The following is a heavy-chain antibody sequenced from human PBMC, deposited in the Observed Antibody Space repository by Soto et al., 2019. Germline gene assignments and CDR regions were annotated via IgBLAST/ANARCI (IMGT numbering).Heavy chain of an antibody. CDR3: ARGSGYWPTSDAYKSSAY. CDR1: GGTFSRYT. CDR2: IIPILGIA. V-gene: IGHV1-69*02. D-gene: IGHD3-10*01. J-gene: IGHJ4*02. Sequence: QVQLVQSGAEVKKPGSSVKVSCKASGGTFSRYTISWVRQAPGQGLEWMGRIIPILGIANYAQKFQGRVKITADKSTSTSYREPSSLRSEDTAVYFCARGSGYWPTSDAYKSSAYWGQGTLVTVSA.